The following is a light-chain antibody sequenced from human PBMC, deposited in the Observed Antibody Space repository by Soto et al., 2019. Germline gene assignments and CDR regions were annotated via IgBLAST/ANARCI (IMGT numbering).Light chain of an antibody. V-gene: IGKV3-15*01. CDR2: DAS. Sequence: EIVMTQSPATLSVSPGERATLSCRASQSVSTNLAWYQQKPGQTPRLLVFDASTRATGFPPRFSGSGSGTEFTLTISSLQSEDFAVYYCQQYNNWPLTFGGGTKVDIK. J-gene: IGKJ4*01. CDR3: QQYNNWPLT. CDR1: QSVSTN.